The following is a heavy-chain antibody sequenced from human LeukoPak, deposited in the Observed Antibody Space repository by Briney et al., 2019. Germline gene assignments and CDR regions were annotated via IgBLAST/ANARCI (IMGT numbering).Heavy chain of an antibody. CDR3: AASIERSTWGSHALDF. J-gene: IGHJ4*02. D-gene: IGHD3-16*01. V-gene: IGHV3-30*04. CDR1: GFTFSDSG. Sequence: GTSLRLSCTGSGFTFSDSGMHWVRQAPGKGLEWMAILSYDGSLKYYADSVKGRFTISRDNSKNTLYLQMNSLRVEDTAVYYCAASIERSTWGSHALDFWGQGTLVTVSS. CDR2: LSYDGSLK.